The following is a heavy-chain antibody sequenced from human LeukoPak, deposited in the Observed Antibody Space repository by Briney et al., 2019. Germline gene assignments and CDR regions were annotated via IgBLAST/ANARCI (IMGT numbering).Heavy chain of an antibody. CDR3: AGDLGGNSPLY. Sequence: SGTLSLTCAVSGDSISSTKWWSWVRQPPGKGLEWIGEINHSGSTNYNPSLKSRVTISVDTSKNQFSLKLSSVTAADTAVYYCAGDLGGNSPLYWGQGTLVTVSS. V-gene: IGHV4-4*02. CDR2: INHSGST. J-gene: IGHJ4*02. CDR1: GDSISSTKW. D-gene: IGHD4-23*01.